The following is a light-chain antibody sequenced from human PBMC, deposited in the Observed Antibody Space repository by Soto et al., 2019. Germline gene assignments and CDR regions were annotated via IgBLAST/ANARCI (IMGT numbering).Light chain of an antibody. V-gene: IGKV2D-29*02. J-gene: IGKJ5*01. CDR2: EVS. CDR1: QSLLHITGETF. Sequence: EIVMTQTPLSLSVTPGQPASISCKSSQSLLHITGETFLFWYLQKPGQSPQLLIYEVSTRVSGVPDRFSGSGSGTDFTLEISRVETDDVGIYYGMQSTQLPPTFGQGTRLEIK. CDR3: MQSTQLPPT.